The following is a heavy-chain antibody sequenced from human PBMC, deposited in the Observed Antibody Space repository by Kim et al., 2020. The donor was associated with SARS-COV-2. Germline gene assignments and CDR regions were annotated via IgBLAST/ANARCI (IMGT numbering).Heavy chain of an antibody. CDR1: GFTFSDYY. CDR2: ISSSGSII. V-gene: IGHV3-11*04. CDR3: ARSTKGSASGFDY. Sequence: GGSLRLSCIASGFTFSDYYMTWIRQAPGKGLEWVSKISSSGSIIYYVDSVKGRFTISRDNAKNSLYLQMNSLRAEDTAVYYCARSTKGSASGFDYWGQGTLVAV. J-gene: IGHJ4*02. D-gene: IGHD3-10*01.